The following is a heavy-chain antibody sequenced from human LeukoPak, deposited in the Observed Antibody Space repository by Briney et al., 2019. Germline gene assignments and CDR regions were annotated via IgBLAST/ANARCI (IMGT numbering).Heavy chain of an antibody. Sequence: SETLSLTCTVSGGSINSGGYYWSWIRQHPGTGLEWIGHIYYSGGTYYNPSHKSRVIISVDTSKNQFSLKLSSVTAADTAVYYCAGRLWRRDGYNLSAFDIWGQGTMVTVSS. CDR1: GGSINSGGYY. V-gene: IGHV4-31*03. CDR3: AGRLWRRDGYNLSAFDI. J-gene: IGHJ3*02. CDR2: IYYSGGT. D-gene: IGHD5-24*01.